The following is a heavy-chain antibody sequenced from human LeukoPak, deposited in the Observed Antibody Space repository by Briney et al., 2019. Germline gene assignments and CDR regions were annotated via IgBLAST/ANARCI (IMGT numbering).Heavy chain of an antibody. D-gene: IGHD4-17*01. V-gene: IGHV3-48*01. CDR1: GFTFSSYS. Sequence: GGSLRLSCAASGFTFSSYSMNWARQAPGKGLEWVSYISYSSSTIYYADSVKGRFTISRDNGKNSLYLQMNSLRAEDTVVYYCARDRLHYGEYEKTFDYWGQGTLVTVSS. CDR3: ARDRLHYGEYEKTFDY. J-gene: IGHJ4*02. CDR2: ISYSSSTI.